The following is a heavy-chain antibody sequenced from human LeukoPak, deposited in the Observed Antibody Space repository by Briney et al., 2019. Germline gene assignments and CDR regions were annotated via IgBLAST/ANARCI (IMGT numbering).Heavy chain of an antibody. Sequence: RTGGSLRLSCAASGFTFSSYWMHWVRQAPGKGLEWVAVISYDGSNKYYADSVKGRFTISRDNSKNTLYLQMNSLRAEDTAVYYCAKDLRMATGESDYYYYGMDVWGQGTTVTVSS. CDR2: ISYDGSNK. D-gene: IGHD5-24*01. J-gene: IGHJ6*02. CDR1: GFTFSSYW. V-gene: IGHV3-30*18. CDR3: AKDLRMATGESDYYYYGMDV.